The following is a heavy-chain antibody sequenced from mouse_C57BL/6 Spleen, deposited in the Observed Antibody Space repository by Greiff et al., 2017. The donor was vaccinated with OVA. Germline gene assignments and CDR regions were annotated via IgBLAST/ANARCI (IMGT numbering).Heavy chain of an antibody. CDR1: GYTFTSYW. CDR3: ARSGYYYGSSPYYAMDY. J-gene: IGHJ4*01. V-gene: IGHV1-53*01. Sequence: QVQLKQPGTELVKPGASVKLSCKASGYTFTSYWMHWVKQRPGQGLEWIGNINPSNGGTNSNEKFKSKATLTVDKSSSTAYMQLSSLTSEDSAVYYCARSGYYYGSSPYYAMDYWGQGTSVTVSS. D-gene: IGHD1-1*01. CDR2: INPSNGGT.